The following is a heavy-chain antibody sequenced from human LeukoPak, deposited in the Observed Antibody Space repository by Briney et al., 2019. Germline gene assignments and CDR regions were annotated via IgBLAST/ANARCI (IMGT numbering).Heavy chain of an antibody. J-gene: IGHJ1*01. CDR3: AKQVPDYVWGSYRSRGYFQH. Sequence: GGSLRLSCVASGFTFGKYWMSWVRQAPGKGLEWVANIKLDGSEKNYVDSVKGRFTISRDNTKNSLYLQMNSLRAEGTAVYYCAKQVPDYVWGSYRSRGYFQHWGQGTLVTVSS. CDR1: GFTFGKYW. D-gene: IGHD3-16*02. V-gene: IGHV3-7*03. CDR2: IKLDGSEK.